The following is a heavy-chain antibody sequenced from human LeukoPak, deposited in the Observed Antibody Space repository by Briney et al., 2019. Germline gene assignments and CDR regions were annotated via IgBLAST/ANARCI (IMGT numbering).Heavy chain of an antibody. J-gene: IGHJ5*02. V-gene: IGHV1-18*01. D-gene: IGHD2-21*01. CDR2: ISAYNGNT. CDR3: ARGICGGDCYTNWFDP. CDR1: GYTFTSYG. Sequence: ASVKVSCKASGYTFTSYGISWVRQAPGQGLEWMGWISAYNGNTNYAQKLQGRVTMTTDTSTSTAYMELRSLRSDDTAVYYCARGICGGDCYTNWFDPWGQGTLVTVSS.